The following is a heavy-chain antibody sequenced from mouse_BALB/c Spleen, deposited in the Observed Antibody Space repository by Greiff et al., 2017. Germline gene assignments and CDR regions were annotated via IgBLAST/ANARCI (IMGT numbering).Heavy chain of an antibody. CDR1: GYSITSDYA. Sequence: EVMLVESGPGLVKPSQSLSLTCTVTGYSITSDYAWNWIRQFPGNKLEWMGYISYSGSTSYNPSLKSRISITRDTSKNQFFLQLNSVTTEDTATYYCAGGYGAMDYWGQGTSVTVSS. D-gene: IGHD2-2*01. CDR2: ISYSGST. J-gene: IGHJ4*01. CDR3: AGGYGAMDY. V-gene: IGHV3-2*02.